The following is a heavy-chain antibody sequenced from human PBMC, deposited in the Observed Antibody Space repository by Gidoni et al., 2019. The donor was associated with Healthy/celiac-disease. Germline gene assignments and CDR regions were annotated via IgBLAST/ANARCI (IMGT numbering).Heavy chain of an antibody. D-gene: IGHD1-26*01. CDR3: ARDTSPEKWELRYVDY. CDR2: ISYYGSNT. V-gene: IGHV3-30-3*01. Sequence: GQLVESGGGVVKHGRSLRVACAAEGCTFSSYAMQLVRQSPGKGLGWVAVISYYGSNTYYADSVKGRFTISSDNSKNTLYLQMTSLRAEDTAVYYCARDTSPEKWELRYVDYWGQGPLVTVSS. CDR1: GCTFSSYA. J-gene: IGHJ4*02.